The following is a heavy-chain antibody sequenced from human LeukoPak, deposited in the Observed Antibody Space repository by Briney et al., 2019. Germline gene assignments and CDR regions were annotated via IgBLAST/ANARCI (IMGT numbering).Heavy chain of an antibody. V-gene: IGHV3-11*06. Sequence: GGSLRLSCAASGFTFSDYYMSWIRQAPGKGLEWVSYISSSSSYTNYADSVKGRFTISRDNAKNSLYLQMNSLRAEDTAVYYCARDFGSSHTPDAFDIWGQGTMVTVSS. CDR3: ARDFGSSHTPDAFDI. CDR2: ISSSSSYT. CDR1: GFTFSDYY. J-gene: IGHJ3*02. D-gene: IGHD3-3*01.